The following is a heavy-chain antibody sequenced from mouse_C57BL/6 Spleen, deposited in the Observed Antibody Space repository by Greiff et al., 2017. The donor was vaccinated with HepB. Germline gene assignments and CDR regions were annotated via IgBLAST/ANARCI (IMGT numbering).Heavy chain of an antibody. V-gene: IGHV1-82*01. CDR2: IYPGDGDT. Sequence: VQLQQSGPELVKPGASVKISCKASGYAFSSSWMNWVKQRPGKGLEWIGRIYPGDGDTNYNGKFKGQATLTADKSSSTAYMQLSSLTSEDSAVYFCASYGNYDFDYWGQGTTLTVSS. D-gene: IGHD2-1*01. CDR1: GYAFSSSW. J-gene: IGHJ2*01. CDR3: ASYGNYDFDY.